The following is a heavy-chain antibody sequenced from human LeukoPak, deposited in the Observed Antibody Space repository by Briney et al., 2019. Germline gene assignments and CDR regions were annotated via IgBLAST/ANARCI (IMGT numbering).Heavy chain of an antibody. CDR1: GYTFTSYD. D-gene: IGHD2-2*02. CDR2: MNPNSGNT. CDR3: ARGVNQLLYNY. V-gene: IGHV1-8*03. J-gene: IGHJ4*02. Sequence: GASVKVSCKASGYTFTSYDINWVRQATGQGLEWTGWMNPNSGNTGYAQKFQGRVTITRNTSISTAYMELSSLRSEDTAVYYCARGVNQLLYNYWGQGTLVTVSS.